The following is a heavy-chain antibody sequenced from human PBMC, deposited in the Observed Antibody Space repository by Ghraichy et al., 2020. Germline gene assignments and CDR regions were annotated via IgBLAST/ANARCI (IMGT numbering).Heavy chain of an antibody. CDR1: GGSISSGGYS. J-gene: IGHJ4*02. CDR3: ARGYSSTSCYFDY. Sequence: SETLSLTCAVSGGSISSGGYSWSWIRQPPGKGLEWIGYIYHSGSTYYNPSLKSRVTISVDRSKNQFSLKLSSVTAADTAVYYCARGYSSTSCYFDYWGQGTLVTVSS. V-gene: IGHV4-30-2*01. D-gene: IGHD2-2*01. CDR2: IYHSGST.